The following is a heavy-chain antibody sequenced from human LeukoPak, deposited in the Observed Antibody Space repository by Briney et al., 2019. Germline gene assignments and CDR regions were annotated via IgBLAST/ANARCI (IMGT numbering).Heavy chain of an antibody. V-gene: IGHV3-7*05. CDR1: GFTFSSYW. CDR3: VRERTNYYDSSGYY. Sequence: PGGSLRLSCAASGFTFSSYWMSWVRQAPGKGLEWVANIKQDGSEKYYVDSVKGRFTISRDNAKNSLYLEMNSLRAEDTAVYYCVRERTNYYDSSGYYWGQGTLVTVS. CDR2: IKQDGSEK. D-gene: IGHD3-22*01. J-gene: IGHJ4*02.